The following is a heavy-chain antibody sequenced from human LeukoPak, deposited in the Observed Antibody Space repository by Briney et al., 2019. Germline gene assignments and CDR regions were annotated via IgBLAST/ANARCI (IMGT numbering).Heavy chain of an antibody. Sequence: PSETLSLTCAVYGGSFSGYYWSWIRQPPGKGLEWIGEINHSGSTNYNPSLKSRVTKSVDTSKNQFSLKVNSVTAADTAVYYCARGAPYSGSGSYYNYWGQGTLVTVSS. J-gene: IGHJ4*02. CDR1: GGSFSGYY. D-gene: IGHD3-10*01. CDR2: INHSGST. CDR3: ARGAPYSGSGSYYNY. V-gene: IGHV4-34*01.